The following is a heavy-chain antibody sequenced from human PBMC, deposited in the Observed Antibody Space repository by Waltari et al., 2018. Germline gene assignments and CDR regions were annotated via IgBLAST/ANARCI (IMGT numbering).Heavy chain of an antibody. Sequence: QLQLQESGPGLVKPSETLSLTCTVSGGSISSSSYYWGWIRQPPGKGLEWIGSIYYSGSTYYNPSLKSRVTISVDTSKNQFSLKLSSVTAADTAVYYCARRGSEVVAGYYGMDVWGQGTTVIVSS. D-gene: IGHD2-15*01. CDR1: GGSISSSSYY. CDR2: IYYSGST. V-gene: IGHV4-39*01. J-gene: IGHJ6*02. CDR3: ARRGSEVVAGYYGMDV.